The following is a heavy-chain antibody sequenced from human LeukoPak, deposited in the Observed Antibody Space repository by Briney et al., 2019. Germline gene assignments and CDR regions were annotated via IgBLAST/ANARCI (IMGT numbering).Heavy chain of an antibody. Sequence: SQTLSLTCAISGDSVSSNSAAWNWIRQSPSRGLEWLGRTYYRSKWYNDYAVSVKSRITINPDTSKNQFSLQLNSVTPEDTAVYYCARVGVFGYCTRDSCHSPLDYWGQGTLVTVSS. J-gene: IGHJ4*02. D-gene: IGHD2-15*01. CDR3: ARVGVFGYCTRDSCHSPLDY. CDR2: TYYRSKWYN. V-gene: IGHV6-1*01. CDR1: GDSVSSNSAA.